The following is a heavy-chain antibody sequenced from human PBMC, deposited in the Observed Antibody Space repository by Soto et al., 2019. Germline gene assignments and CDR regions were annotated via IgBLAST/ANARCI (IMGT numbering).Heavy chain of an antibody. V-gene: IGHV1-8*01. CDR3: AREGVRGMDV. CDR1: GYTFTSYD. Sequence: QVQLVQSGAEVKKPGASVKVSCKASGYTFTSYDINWVRQATGQGLEWMGWMNPNSGNTGYAQKFQGRVTMTRNTSRSTAYMELSSLSSAAPAVYYGAREGVRGMDVWGPGTTVTVSS. CDR2: MNPNSGNT. J-gene: IGHJ6*02. D-gene: IGHD3-16*01.